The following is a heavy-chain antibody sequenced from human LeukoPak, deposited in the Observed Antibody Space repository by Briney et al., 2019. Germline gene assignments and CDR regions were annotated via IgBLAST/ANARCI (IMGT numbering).Heavy chain of an antibody. Sequence: GGSLRLSCAASGFTFSSYAMSWVRQAPGKGLEWVSAISGSGGSTYYADSVKGRFTISRDNSKNTLYLQMNSLRAEDTAVYYCAKCLKYSSSWYRRGYYYYYYMDVWGKGTTVTVSS. CDR1: GFTFSSYA. CDR3: AKCLKYSSSWYRRGYYYYYYMDV. D-gene: IGHD6-13*01. J-gene: IGHJ6*03. CDR2: ISGSGGST. V-gene: IGHV3-23*01.